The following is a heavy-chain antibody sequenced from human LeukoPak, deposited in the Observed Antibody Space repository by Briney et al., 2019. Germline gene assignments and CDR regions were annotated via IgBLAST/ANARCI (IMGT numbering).Heavy chain of an antibody. Sequence: GGSLRLSCAASGFTVSSNYMSWVRQAPGKGLGWVSVIYSGGSTYYADSVKGRFTISRDNSKNTLYLQMNSLRAEDTAVYYCARLDSSGYYSPRGAFDIWGQGTMVTVSS. J-gene: IGHJ3*02. D-gene: IGHD3-22*01. CDR1: GFTVSSNY. V-gene: IGHV3-66*02. CDR2: IYSGGST. CDR3: ARLDSSGYYSPRGAFDI.